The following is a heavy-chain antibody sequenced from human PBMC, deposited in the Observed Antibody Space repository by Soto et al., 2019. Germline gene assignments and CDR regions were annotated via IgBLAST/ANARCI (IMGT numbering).Heavy chain of an antibody. V-gene: IGHV3-21*01. CDR1: GFTFTSHS. Sequence: GGSLRLSCAASGFTFTSHSMNWVRQAPGKGLQWVSSIGSSSSYIYYADSMKGRFTISRDNATNSLLLQMNSLRAEDTAVYYCARDGTDFWSGSYYYYGLDVWGQGTTVTVSS. CDR2: IGSSSSYI. CDR3: ARDGTDFWSGSYYYYGLDV. D-gene: IGHD3-3*01. J-gene: IGHJ6*02.